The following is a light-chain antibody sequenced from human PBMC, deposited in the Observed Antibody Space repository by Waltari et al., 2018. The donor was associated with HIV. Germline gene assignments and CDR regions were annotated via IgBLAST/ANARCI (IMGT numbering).Light chain of an antibody. Sequence: QSVLTQAPSVSGAPGQRITISCTGSSSNIGANFDVHWYQLLPGTSPKLLIYANHNRPTGVPDRFSASKSGTSASLAITGLQPEDEAEYYCQSFDNSLNAYVFGTGTTVIVL. V-gene: IGLV1-40*01. CDR2: ANH. J-gene: IGLJ1*01. CDR3: QSFDNSLNAYV. CDR1: SSNIGANFD.